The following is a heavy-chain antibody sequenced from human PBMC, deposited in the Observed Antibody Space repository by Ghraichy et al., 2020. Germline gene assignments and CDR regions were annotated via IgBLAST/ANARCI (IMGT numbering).Heavy chain of an antibody. Sequence: LSLTCAASGFTFSAHAMSWVRQAPGRGLEWVSAISGSGGSIYYADSVKGRFTISRDNDRDTLYLQMDSLTAEDTAVYFCARDRVLIRIGGVFASDDAFDVWGPGTLVSVSS. V-gene: IGHV3-23*01. CDR2: ISGSGGSI. J-gene: IGHJ3*01. D-gene: IGHD3-16*02. CDR1: GFTFSAHA. CDR3: ARDRVLIRIGGVFASDDAFDV.